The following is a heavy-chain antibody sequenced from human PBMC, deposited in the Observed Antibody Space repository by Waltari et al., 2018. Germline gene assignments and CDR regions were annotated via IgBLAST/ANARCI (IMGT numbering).Heavy chain of an antibody. CDR2: INHSGST. CDR1: GGSFSGYY. V-gene: IGHV4-34*01. Sequence: QVQLQQWGAGLLKPSETLSLTCAVYGGSFSGYYWSWIRQPPGKGLEWIGEINHSGSTNDNPSRKSRVTISVDTSKNQFSLKLSSVTAADTAVYYCARAPQYYDILTGYSPHYYYYGMDVWGQGTTVTVSS. D-gene: IGHD3-9*01. CDR3: ARAPQYYDILTGYSPHYYYYGMDV. J-gene: IGHJ6*02.